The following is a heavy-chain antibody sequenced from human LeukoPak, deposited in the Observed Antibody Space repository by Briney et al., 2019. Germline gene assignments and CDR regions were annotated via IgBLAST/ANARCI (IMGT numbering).Heavy chain of an antibody. CDR2: INPNSGGT. Sequence: ASVKVSCKASGYTFTGYFIHWVRQAPGQGLEWMGWINPNSGGTNYAQRFQGRGTMTRDTSISTAYMELSRLRSDDTAVYYCARGSDVTLAAAGKGGGCFDPWGQGTLVTVSS. V-gene: IGHV1-2*02. CDR3: ARGSDVTLAAAGKGGGCFDP. CDR1: GYTFTGYF. D-gene: IGHD6-13*01. J-gene: IGHJ5*02.